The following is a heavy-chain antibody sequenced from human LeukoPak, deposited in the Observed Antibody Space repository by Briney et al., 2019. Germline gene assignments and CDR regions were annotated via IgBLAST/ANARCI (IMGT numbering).Heavy chain of an antibody. CDR1: GFTFNTFA. J-gene: IGHJ4*02. D-gene: IGHD3-9*01. V-gene: IGHV3-23*01. CDR3: AITIPFGY. Sequence: GGSLRLSCATSGFTFNTFAMSWVRQAPGKGLEWVATITGSGANTYYADSVKGRFDVSRDNSMDTLYLQMNRLKAEDTALFYCAITIPFGYWGQGTLVTVSS. CDR2: ITGSGANT.